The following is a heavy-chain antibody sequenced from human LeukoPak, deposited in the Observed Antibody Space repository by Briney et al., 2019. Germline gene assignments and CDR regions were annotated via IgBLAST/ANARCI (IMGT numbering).Heavy chain of an antibody. J-gene: IGHJ4*02. CDR2: ISHSGST. CDR1: GGSFSGYY. D-gene: IGHD3-16*01. V-gene: IGHV4-34*01. CDR3: ATFRWGVGFEY. Sequence: PSETLSLTYAVYGGSFSGYYWTFLRQPPGKGPEWIGEISHSGSTNYNPSLKSRVTISVDTSRNEFSLRLKSVTAADTAVYYCATFRWGVGFEYWGQGTLVTVSS.